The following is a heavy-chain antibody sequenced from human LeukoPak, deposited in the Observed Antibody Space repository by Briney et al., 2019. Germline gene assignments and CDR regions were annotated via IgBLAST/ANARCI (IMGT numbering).Heavy chain of an antibody. J-gene: IGHJ3*02. CDR2: ISYSGST. V-gene: IGHV4-31*03. CDR3: ARDRITRPWSAFDI. D-gene: IGHD3-16*01. CDR1: GGSISSGGYY. Sequence: PSETLSLTCTVSGGSISSGGYYWSWIRQHPGKGLEWIGYISYSGSTSYNPSLKSRVTISVDTSKNQFSLRLSSVTAADTAVYYCARDRITRPWSAFDIWGQGTMVTVSS.